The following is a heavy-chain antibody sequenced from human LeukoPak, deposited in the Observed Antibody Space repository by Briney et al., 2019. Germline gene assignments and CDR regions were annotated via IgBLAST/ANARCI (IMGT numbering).Heavy chain of an antibody. CDR1: GYTFTGYY. V-gene: IGHV1-2*02. D-gene: IGHD2-2*01. CDR2: INPNSGGT. Sequence: GASVKVSCKASGYTFTGYYMHWARQAPGQGLEWMGWINPNSGGTNYAQKFQGRVTMTRDTSISTAYMELSRLRSDDTAVYYCARGERYCSSTSCYERPPVSTNFDYWGQGTLVTVSS. J-gene: IGHJ4*02. CDR3: ARGERYCSSTSCYERPPVSTNFDY.